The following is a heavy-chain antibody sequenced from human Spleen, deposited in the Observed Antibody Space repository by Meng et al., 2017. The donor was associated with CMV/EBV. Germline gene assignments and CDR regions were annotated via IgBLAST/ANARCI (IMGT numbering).Heavy chain of an antibody. D-gene: IGHD1-26*01. Sequence: SGGTFSRYVITWVRQAPGQGLEWMGGFIPVFGSPSYAQKFQGRVTITTDESSNTSYMELSSLSSDDAAVYYCARGADSGSFSYFDNWGQGTLVTVSS. V-gene: IGHV1-69*05. CDR1: GGTFSRYV. J-gene: IGHJ4*02. CDR3: ARGADSGSFSYFDN. CDR2: FIPVFGSP.